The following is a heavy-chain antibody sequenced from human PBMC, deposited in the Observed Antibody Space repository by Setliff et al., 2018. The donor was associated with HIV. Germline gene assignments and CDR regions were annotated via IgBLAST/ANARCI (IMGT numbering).Heavy chain of an antibody. CDR3: ARQVGNKVLFDS. V-gene: IGHV4-59*01. Sequence: LSLTCTVSGDSISSYYWSWIRQPPENGLEWIGYIYYSGSANYNPSLKSRVTISVDTSKNQFSLKLSSVTAADTAVYYCARQVGNKVLFDSWGQGTLVTVSS. CDR1: GDSISSYY. J-gene: IGHJ4*02. D-gene: IGHD7-27*01. CDR2: IYYSGSA.